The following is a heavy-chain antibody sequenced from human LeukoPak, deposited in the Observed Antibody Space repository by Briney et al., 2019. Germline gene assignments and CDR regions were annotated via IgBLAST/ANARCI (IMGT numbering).Heavy chain of an antibody. CDR1: GASLNPYY. CDR2: VYYGGST. D-gene: IGHD3-10*01. V-gene: IGHV4-59*08. J-gene: IGHJ6*02. Sequence: PSETLSLTCTVSGASLNPYYWTWIRQPPGKGLEWIGYVYYGGSTNYNPSLKGRVTISVDTSKQQFSLKLTSATAADTAIYYCVRRFHYHGLDVWGQGTTVTVSS. CDR3: VRRFHYHGLDV.